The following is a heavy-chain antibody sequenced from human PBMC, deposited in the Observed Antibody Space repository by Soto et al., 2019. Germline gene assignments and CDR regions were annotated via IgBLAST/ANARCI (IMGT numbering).Heavy chain of an antibody. V-gene: IGHV3-21*01. J-gene: IGHJ6*03. D-gene: IGHD4-4*01. CDR2: ISSSSSYI. Sequence: GGSLRLSCAASGFTFSSYSMNWVRQAPGKGLEWVSSISSSSSYIYYADSVKGRFTISRDNAMNSLYLQMNSLRAEDTAVYYCASCSNNDLCYMDVWGKGTTVTVSS. CDR3: ASCSNNDLCYMDV. CDR1: GFTFSSYS.